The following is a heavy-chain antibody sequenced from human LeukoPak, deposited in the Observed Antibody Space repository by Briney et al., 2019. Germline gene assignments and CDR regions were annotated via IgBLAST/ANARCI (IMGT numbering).Heavy chain of an antibody. CDR3: ARAQASGYYYYYYYMDV. Sequence: SETLSLTCTVSGGSISSYYWSWIRQPAGKGLEWIGRIYTSGSTNYNPSLKSRVTMSVDTSKNQFSLKLSSVTAADTAVYYCARAQASGYYYYYYYMDVWGEGTTVTVSS. CDR1: GGSISSYY. J-gene: IGHJ6*03. V-gene: IGHV4-4*07. D-gene: IGHD3-22*01. CDR2: IYTSGST.